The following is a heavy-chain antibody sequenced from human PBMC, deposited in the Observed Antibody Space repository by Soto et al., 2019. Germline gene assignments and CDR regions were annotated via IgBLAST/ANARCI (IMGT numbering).Heavy chain of an antibody. J-gene: IGHJ4*02. D-gene: IGHD1-1*01. CDR3: AREFASYNDY. V-gene: IGHV3-74*01. Sequence: EVQLVESGGGLVQPGGSLRLSCAASGFTFSGYWMHWVRQAPGKGLVWVSRIDGDGSRTNYADSVKGRFTISRDNAKNTLYLQMNSLRAEDTAVYYCAREFASYNDYWGQGTLVTVSS. CDR2: IDGDGSRT. CDR1: GFTFSGYW.